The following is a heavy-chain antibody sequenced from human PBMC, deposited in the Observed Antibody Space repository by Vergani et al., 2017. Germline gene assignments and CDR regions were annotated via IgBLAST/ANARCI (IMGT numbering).Heavy chain of an antibody. Sequence: QVQLQQWGAGLLKPSETLSLTCAVYGGSFSGYYWSWTRQPPGKGLEWIGEINHSGSTNYNPSLKSRVTISVDTSKNQFSLKLSSVTAADTAVYYCARHLGRQGWRYFDLWGRGTLVTVSS. CDR3: ARHLGRQGWRYFDL. J-gene: IGHJ2*01. V-gene: IGHV4-34*01. CDR2: INHSGST. CDR1: GGSFSGYY. D-gene: IGHD3-16*01.